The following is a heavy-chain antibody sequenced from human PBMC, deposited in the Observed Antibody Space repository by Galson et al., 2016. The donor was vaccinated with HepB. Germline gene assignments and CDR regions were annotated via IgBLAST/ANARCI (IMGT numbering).Heavy chain of an antibody. CDR1: GFTFSNYA. CDR3: AKDEGWAAAGRYYFDY. CDR2: ISSSGGST. J-gene: IGHJ4*02. D-gene: IGHD6-13*01. V-gene: IGHV3-23*01. Sequence: SLRLSCAASGFTFSNYAMSWVRQAPGKGLEWVSGISSSGGSTYYADSVKGRFTISRDNSKNTLFLQMHSLRAEDTAVYYCAKDEGWAAAGRYYFDYWGQGTLVTVSS.